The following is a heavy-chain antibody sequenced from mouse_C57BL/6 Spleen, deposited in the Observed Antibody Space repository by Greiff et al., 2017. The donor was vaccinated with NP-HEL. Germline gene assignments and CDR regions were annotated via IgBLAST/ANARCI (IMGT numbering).Heavy chain of an antibody. J-gene: IGHJ3*01. CDR3: ARYYYGSSPGFAY. V-gene: IGHV1-7*01. CDR2: INPSSGYT. D-gene: IGHD1-1*01. Sequence: QVQLKQSGAELAKPGASVKLSCKASGYTFTSYWMHWVKQRPGQGLEWIGYINPSSGYTKYNQKFKDKATLTADKSSSTAYMQLSSLTYEDSAVYYCARYYYGSSPGFAYWGQGTLVTVSA. CDR1: GYTFTSYW.